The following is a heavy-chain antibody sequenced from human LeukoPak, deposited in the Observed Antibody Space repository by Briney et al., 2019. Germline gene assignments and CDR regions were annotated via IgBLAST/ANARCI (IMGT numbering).Heavy chain of an antibody. J-gene: IGHJ4*02. CDR2: INWNGGST. Sequence: GGSPRLYCAASGFNFDDYGMSWVRQAPGKGLEWVSGINWNGGSTGYADSVKGRFTISRENAKNSLYLQMNSLRAEDTALYYCARDTVWGSYRYTGGDFDYWGQGTLVTVSS. CDR1: GFNFDDYG. CDR3: ARDTVWGSYRYTGGDFDY. D-gene: IGHD3-16*02. V-gene: IGHV3-20*04.